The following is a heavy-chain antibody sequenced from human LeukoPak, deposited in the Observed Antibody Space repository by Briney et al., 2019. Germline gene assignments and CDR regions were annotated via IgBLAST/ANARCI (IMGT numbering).Heavy chain of an antibody. V-gene: IGHV1-69*05. CDR2: IIPIFGTA. CDR3: ARATFGGSYFDY. D-gene: IGHD3-16*01. CDR1: GSTFSSYA. Sequence: GASVKVSCKASGSTFSSYAISWVRQAPGQGLEWMGGIIPIFGTANYAQKFQGRVTITTDESTSTAYMELSSLRSEDTAVYYCARATFGGSYFDYWGQGTLVTVSS. J-gene: IGHJ4*02.